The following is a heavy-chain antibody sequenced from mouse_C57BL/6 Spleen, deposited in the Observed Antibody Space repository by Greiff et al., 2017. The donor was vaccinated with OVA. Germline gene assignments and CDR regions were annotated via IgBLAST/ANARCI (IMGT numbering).Heavy chain of an antibody. V-gene: IGHV1-82*01. J-gene: IGHJ3*01. CDR1: GYAFSSSW. D-gene: IGHD4-1*01. CDR2: IYPGDGDT. Sequence: VQLQQSGPELVKPGASVKISCKASGYAFSSSWMNWVKQRPGKGLEWIGRIYPGDGDTNYNGKFKGKATLTADKSSSTAYMQLSSLTSEDSAVYFCARRGTGTGFADWGQGTLVTVSA. CDR3: ARRGTGTGFAD.